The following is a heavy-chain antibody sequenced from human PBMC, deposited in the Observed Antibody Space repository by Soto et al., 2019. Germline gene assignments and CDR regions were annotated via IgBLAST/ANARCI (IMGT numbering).Heavy chain of an antibody. Sequence: QVQVVESGGGVVQPGRSLKLSCAASGFTFSNFGMHWVRQAPGKGLEWVAVIWHDGKEKYYADSAKGRSTISRDNSKNTLYLQMNRLRAEDTAVYYCVRDTGQDEARDYWGQGTLVTVYS. J-gene: IGHJ4*02. V-gene: IGHV3-33*01. CDR1: GFTFSNFG. CDR2: IWHDGKEK. CDR3: VRDTGQDEARDY.